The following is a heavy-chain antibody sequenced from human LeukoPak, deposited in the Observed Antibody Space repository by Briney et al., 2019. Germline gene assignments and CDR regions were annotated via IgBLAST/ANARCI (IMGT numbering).Heavy chain of an antibody. J-gene: IGHJ6*03. D-gene: IGHD6-19*01. V-gene: IGHV4-39*07. CDR1: GGSISSSSYY. CDR3: ARDRSSGWSYYMDV. CDR2: IYYSGST. Sequence: SETLSLTCTVSGGSISSSSYYWGWIRQPPGKGLEWIGSIYYSGSTYYNPSLKSRVTISVDTSKNQFSLKLSSVTAADTAVYYCARDRSSGWSYYMDVWGKGTTVTVSS.